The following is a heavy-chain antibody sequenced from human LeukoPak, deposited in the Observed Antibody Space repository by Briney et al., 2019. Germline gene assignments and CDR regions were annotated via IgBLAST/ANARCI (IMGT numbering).Heavy chain of an antibody. V-gene: IGHV3-30*18. CDR2: ISYDGSNK. D-gene: IGHD4-17*01. CDR1: GFTFSSQG. CDR3: AKDNYGDYNYYYYGRDV. J-gene: IGHJ6*02. Sequence: GVSVTLFCAPSGFTFSSQGMHWVRHAPGKGREWVAFISYDGSNKYCADSVKGRFTISRDNSKNTLYLQMNSLRAEDTAVYYCAKDNYGDYNYYYYGRDVWGQRTTVTVSS.